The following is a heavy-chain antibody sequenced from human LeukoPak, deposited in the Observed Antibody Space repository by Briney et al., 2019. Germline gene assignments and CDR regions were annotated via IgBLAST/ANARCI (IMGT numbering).Heavy chain of an antibody. D-gene: IGHD3-10*01. CDR3: ARDDGGHGEYFDY. CDR1: GFSFSDHN. J-gene: IGHJ4*02. Sequence: PGGSLALSCAVSGFSFSDHNMNWVRQAPGKGLEWVVSISSGSNYVYYEASLKGRVTVSRDNARNSLLLQMTSLRAEDTAVYYCARDDGGHGEYFDYWGQGTLVTVS. CDR2: ISSGSNYV. V-gene: IGHV3-21*01.